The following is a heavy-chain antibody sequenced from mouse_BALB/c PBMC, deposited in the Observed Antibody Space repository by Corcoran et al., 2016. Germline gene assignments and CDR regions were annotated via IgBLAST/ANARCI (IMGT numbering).Heavy chain of an antibody. CDR2: INTHSGVP. D-gene: IGHD1-1*01. J-gene: IGHJ2*01. V-gene: IGHV9-4*02. CDR3: ARDYYGSYYFDY. CDR1: GYTFTTAG. Sequence: QIQLVQSGPELKKPGETVRISCKASGYTFTTAGMQWVQKMPGKGLKWIGWINTHSGVPKYAEDFKGRFAFSLETSASTAYLQISNLKNEDTATYFCARDYYGSYYFDYGGQGTTLTVSS.